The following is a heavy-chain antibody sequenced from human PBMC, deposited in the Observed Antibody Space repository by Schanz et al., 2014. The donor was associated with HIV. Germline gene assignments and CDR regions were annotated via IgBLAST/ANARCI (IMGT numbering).Heavy chain of an antibody. D-gene: IGHD1-20*01. CDR3: ARVLTLYNTSPLFY. V-gene: IGHV3-33*08. Sequence: VQLVESGGGVVQPGRSLRLSCAASGFTFSTYGMHWVRQGPGKGLEWVASMWSDGSNKYYADSVRGRFTISRDNSKNTLYLHMNSLRAEDTAVYYCARVLTLYNTSPLFYWGQGTLVTVSS. CDR2: MWSDGSNK. CDR1: GFTFSTYG. J-gene: IGHJ4*02.